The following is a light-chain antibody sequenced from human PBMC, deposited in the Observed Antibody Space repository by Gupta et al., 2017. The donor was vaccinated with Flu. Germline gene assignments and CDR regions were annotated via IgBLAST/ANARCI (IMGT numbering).Light chain of an antibody. CDR1: DLENKY. V-gene: IGLV3-1*01. J-gene: IGLJ2*01. CDR2: QDI. CDR3: QAWDGSTVV. Sequence: GSGDDLENKYVCWYQQKPGQSPVLVVYQDIKRPSGIPERLSGSNSGNTATLTISGTQAMDEAEYYCQAWDGSTVVFGGGTKLTVL.